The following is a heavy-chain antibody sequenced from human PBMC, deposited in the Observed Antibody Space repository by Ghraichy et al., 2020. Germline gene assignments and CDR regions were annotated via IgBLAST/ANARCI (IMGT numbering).Heavy chain of an antibody. CDR2: IFYSGST. Sequence: SETLSLTCTVSGGSISSSTYYWGWIRQPPGKGLEWIGSIFYSGSTYYNPSLKSRVTMSIDTSQNQFSLKLSSVTAADTAIYYCARASPDYGDYTTHDWFDPWGQGTLVTVSS. CDR1: GGSISSSTYY. V-gene: IGHV4-39*07. J-gene: IGHJ5*02. D-gene: IGHD4-17*01. CDR3: ARASPDYGDYTTHDWFDP.